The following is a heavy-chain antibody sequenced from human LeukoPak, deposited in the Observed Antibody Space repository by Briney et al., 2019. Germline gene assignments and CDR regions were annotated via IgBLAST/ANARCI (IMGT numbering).Heavy chain of an antibody. V-gene: IGHV3-7*01. J-gene: IGHJ4*02. Sequence: GGSLRLSCAASGFTFSSSWMSWVRQASGKGLEWVGNIKQDGSDKYYVASVKGRSTISRDNAKNSLYLQMSSLRAEDAAVYYCARGRYTSGWYPDYFDYWGQGTLVTVSS. CDR2: IKQDGSDK. CDR1: GFTFSSSW. CDR3: ARGRYTSGWYPDYFDY. D-gene: IGHD6-19*01.